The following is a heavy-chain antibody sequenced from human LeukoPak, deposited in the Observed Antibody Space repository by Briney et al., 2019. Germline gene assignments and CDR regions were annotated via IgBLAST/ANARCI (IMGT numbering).Heavy chain of an antibody. CDR2: VKGDGIST. Sequence: GGSLRLSCAASGFDFSSNWMHWVRHAPGQGLVWVSRVKGDGISTNYADSVKGRFTISRDIAKNTLYLQMNSLRAEDTGVYYCAKDHYWSIDYWGRGTLVTVSS. CDR3: AKDHYWSIDY. J-gene: IGHJ4*02. D-gene: IGHD3-3*01. CDR1: GFDFSSNW. V-gene: IGHV3-74*01.